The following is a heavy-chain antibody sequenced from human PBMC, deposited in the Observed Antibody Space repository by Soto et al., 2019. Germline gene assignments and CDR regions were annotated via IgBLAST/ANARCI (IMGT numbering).Heavy chain of an antibody. CDR3: ARGYSSSLRAGTWADP. J-gene: IGHJ5*02. CDR2: INHSGST. CDR1: GGSFSGYD. V-gene: IGHV4-34*01. D-gene: IGHD6-13*01. Sequence: PSETLSLTCAVYGGSFSGYDCSWIRQPPWKGLEWIGEINHSGSTNYNPSLKSRVTISVDMSKNQFSLKLSSVTAADTAVYYCARGYSSSLRAGTWADPFGQRTLVTFCS.